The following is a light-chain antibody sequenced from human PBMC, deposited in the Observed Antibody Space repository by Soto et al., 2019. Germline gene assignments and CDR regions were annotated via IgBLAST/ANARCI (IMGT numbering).Light chain of an antibody. J-gene: IGLJ3*02. CDR1: SSDVGGYNY. CDR2: EVS. V-gene: IGLV2-14*01. Sequence: QSALTQPASVSGSPGQSITISCTGTSSDVGGYNYVSWYQQHPGKAPKLMIYEVSNRPSGVSNRFSGPKSGNTASLTISGLQAEDEADYYCSSYATSRTRPWVFGGGTKVTVL. CDR3: SSYATSRTRPWV.